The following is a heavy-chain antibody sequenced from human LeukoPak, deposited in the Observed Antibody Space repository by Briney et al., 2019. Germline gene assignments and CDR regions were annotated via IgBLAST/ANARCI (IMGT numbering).Heavy chain of an antibody. J-gene: IGHJ6*03. CDR1: GGSISGYH. CDR2: IYYSGSS. Sequence: SETLSLTCNVSGGSISGYHWSWIRQPPGKGPEWLGYIYYSGSSNYNPSLKSRVTISADTSKNQFSLKLSSVTAADTAVYYCARVPRSYYCYYYMDVWGKGTTVTVSS. V-gene: IGHV4-59*01. CDR3: ARVPRSYYCYYYMDV.